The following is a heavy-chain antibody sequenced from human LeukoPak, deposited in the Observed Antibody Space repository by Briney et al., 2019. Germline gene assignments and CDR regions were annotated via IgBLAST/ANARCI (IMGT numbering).Heavy chain of an antibody. Sequence: PGGSLRLSCAASGFTFSSYAMHWVRQAPGKGLEWVAVISYDGSNKYYADSVKGRFTISRDNSKNTLYLQMNSLRAEDTAVYYCARAKYSNYYYYYGMDVWGQGTTVTASS. CDR1: GFTFSSYA. CDR2: ISYDGSNK. CDR3: ARAKYSNYYYYYGMDV. J-gene: IGHJ6*02. V-gene: IGHV3-30-3*01. D-gene: IGHD4-11*01.